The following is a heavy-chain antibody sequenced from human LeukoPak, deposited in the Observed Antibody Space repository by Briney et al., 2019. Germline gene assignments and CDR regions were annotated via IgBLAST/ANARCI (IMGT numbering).Heavy chain of an antibody. CDR1: GFTLSSYA. CDR2: ITASGVTT. V-gene: IGHV3-23*01. D-gene: IGHD3-22*01. Sequence: GGSLRLSCAASGFTLSSYAMSWVRQAPGKGLEWISTITASGVTTYYADSVKGRFTISRDNSKNTLFLQMNSLRAEDTAVYYCAKAPYDTSGFSSPNYFDYWGQGTLVTVSS. CDR3: AKAPYDTSGFSSPNYFDY. J-gene: IGHJ4*02.